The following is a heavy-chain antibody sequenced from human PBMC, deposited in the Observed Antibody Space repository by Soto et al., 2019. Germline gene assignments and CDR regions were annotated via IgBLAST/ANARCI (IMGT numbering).Heavy chain of an antibody. D-gene: IGHD3-22*01. V-gene: IGHV3-30-3*01. CDR3: ARDHPYYYDGSGVRYYGMDV. CDR2: IPYDGSNK. Sequence: PGGSLRLSCAASGFTFSSYAMHWVRQAPGKGLEWVAVIPYDGSNKYYADSVKGRFTISRDNSKNTLYLQMNSLRAEDTAVYYCARDHPYYYDGSGVRYYGMDVWGQGTTVTVSS. J-gene: IGHJ6*02. CDR1: GFTFSSYA.